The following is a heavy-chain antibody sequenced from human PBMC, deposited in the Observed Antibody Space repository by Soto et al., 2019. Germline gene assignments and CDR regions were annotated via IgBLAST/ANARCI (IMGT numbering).Heavy chain of an antibody. CDR2: IKQDGSEK. J-gene: IGHJ4*02. V-gene: IGHV3-7*01. Sequence: GGSLRLSCAASGFTFSSAWMSWVRQAPGKGLEWVANIKQDGSEKYYADSAKGRFIISRDNAKTSLYLQMNSLRAEDTAVYYCARDMGVFWSGYPEGGFDYWGQGTPVTVSS. CDR3: ARDMGVFWSGYPEGGFDY. CDR1: GFTFSSAW. D-gene: IGHD3-3*01.